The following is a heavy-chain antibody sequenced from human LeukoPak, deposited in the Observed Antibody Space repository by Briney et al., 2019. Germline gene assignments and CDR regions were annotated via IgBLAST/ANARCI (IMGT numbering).Heavy chain of an antibody. D-gene: IGHD2/OR15-2a*01. J-gene: IGHJ4*02. Sequence: GGSLRLSCAASGFAFSSYAMTWVRQAPGRGLEWVSAISGSGGGTYYADSVKGRFTISRDNSKNTLYLQMNSLRAEDTAVYYCAKERSFGTWLGDYWGQGALVTVSS. CDR2: ISGSGGGT. V-gene: IGHV3-23*01. CDR3: AKERSFGTWLGDY. CDR1: GFAFSSYA.